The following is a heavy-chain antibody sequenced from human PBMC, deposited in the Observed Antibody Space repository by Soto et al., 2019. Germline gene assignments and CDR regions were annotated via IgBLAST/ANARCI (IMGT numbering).Heavy chain of an antibody. D-gene: IGHD3-9*01. CDR1: GYTFTSYG. CDR3: AKYILTGYGDFDY. V-gene: IGHV1-18*01. CDR2: ISAYNGNT. Sequence: ASVKVSCKASGYTFTSYGISWVRQAPGQGLERMGWISAYNGNTNYAQKLQGRVTMTTDTSTSTAYMGLGSLRSVDSAVYYCAKYILTGYGDFDYWGQGTLVTVSS. J-gene: IGHJ4*02.